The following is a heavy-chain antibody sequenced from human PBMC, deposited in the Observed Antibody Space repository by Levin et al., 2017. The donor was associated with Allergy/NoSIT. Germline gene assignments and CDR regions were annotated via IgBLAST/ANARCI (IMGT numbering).Heavy chain of an antibody. J-gene: IGHJ6*02. Sequence: LSLTCAASGFTFSSSGMHWVRQAPGKGLEWVAVIGYDGSNKYYGDSVKGRFTISRDNSRNTLNLQMNSLRAEDTAVYYCARDGGGYYVNGMDVWGQGTTVTVSS. D-gene: IGHD1-26*01. CDR1: GFTFSSSG. CDR2: IGYDGSNK. CDR3: ARDGGGYYVNGMDV. V-gene: IGHV3-33*01.